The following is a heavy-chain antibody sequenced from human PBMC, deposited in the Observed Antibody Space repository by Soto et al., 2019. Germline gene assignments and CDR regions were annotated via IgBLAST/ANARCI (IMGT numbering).Heavy chain of an antibody. CDR2: ILYDGSNK. Sequence: QVQLVESGGGVVQPGRSLRLSCAASGFTFSSYAMHWVRQAPGKGLEWVAVILYDGSNKYYADSVKGRFTISRDNSKNTLYLQMNSLRAEDTAVYYCARDSRVVVPAAIGVGYYYYGMDVWGQGTTVTVSS. CDR3: ARDSRVVVPAAIGVGYYYYGMDV. D-gene: IGHD2-2*01. V-gene: IGHV3-30-3*01. CDR1: GFTFSSYA. J-gene: IGHJ6*02.